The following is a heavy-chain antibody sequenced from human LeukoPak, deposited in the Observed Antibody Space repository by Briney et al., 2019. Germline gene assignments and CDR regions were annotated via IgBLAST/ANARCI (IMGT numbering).Heavy chain of an antibody. V-gene: IGHV3-23*01. Sequence: HPGGSLRLSCAASGFTFSSYAMSWVRQAPGKGLEWVSAICGSGGSTYYADSVTGRFTISRDNSKNTLYLQMNSLRAEDTAVYYCAKDRACSGGSCYLPDAFDIWGQGAMVTVSS. CDR1: GFTFSSYA. CDR2: ICGSGGST. D-gene: IGHD2-15*01. J-gene: IGHJ3*02. CDR3: AKDRACSGGSCYLPDAFDI.